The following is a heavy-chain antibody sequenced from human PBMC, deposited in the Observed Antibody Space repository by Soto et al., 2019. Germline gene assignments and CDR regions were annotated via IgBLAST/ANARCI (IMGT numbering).Heavy chain of an antibody. V-gene: IGHV3-23*01. Sequence: XVSLRLSCAASGFTFSNYAMSWVRQAPGKGLEWVSGIGGRGTSSYYADSVKGRFAISRDNSYNTLFLQLHSLRAEDTAVYYCARLPVHNWNYPLGAGPPFDYCGQRTLVTVSS. D-gene: IGHD1-7*01. J-gene: IGHJ4*02. CDR3: ARLPVHNWNYPLGAGPPFDY. CDR2: IGGRGTSS. CDR1: GFTFSNYA.